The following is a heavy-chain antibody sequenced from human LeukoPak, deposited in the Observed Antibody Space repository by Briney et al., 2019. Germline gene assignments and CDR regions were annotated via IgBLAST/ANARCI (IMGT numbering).Heavy chain of an antibody. CDR3: AREFASTILMVNWFDP. D-gene: IGHD2-8*01. CDR1: GYTFTNYC. J-gene: IGHJ5*02. Sequence: ASVKVSCKASGYTFTNYCITWVRQAPGQGLEWMGWISAYNGDTNYAQTLQGRVTMTTDTSTSTDYMELRSLRSDDTAMYYCAREFASTILMVNWFDPWGQGTLVSVSS. CDR2: ISAYNGDT. V-gene: IGHV1-18*01.